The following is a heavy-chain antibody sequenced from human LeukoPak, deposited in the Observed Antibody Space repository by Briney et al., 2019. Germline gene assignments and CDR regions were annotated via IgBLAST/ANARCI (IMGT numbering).Heavy chain of an antibody. CDR3: ARHLRHGHEYYFDY. D-gene: IGHD3-9*01. V-gene: IGHV4-39*01. CDR2: TYYSGSP. CDR1: GGSISSGSYY. Sequence: KPSETLSLTRTVSGGSISSGSYYWGWIRQPPGKGLEWIGTTYYSGSPYYNPSLKSRVTISVDTSKNHFSLKLTSVTAADTSVYYCARHLRHGHEYYFDYWGQGILVTVSS. J-gene: IGHJ4*02.